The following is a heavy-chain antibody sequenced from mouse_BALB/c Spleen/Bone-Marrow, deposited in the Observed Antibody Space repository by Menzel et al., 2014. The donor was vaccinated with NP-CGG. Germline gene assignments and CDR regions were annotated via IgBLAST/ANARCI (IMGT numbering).Heavy chain of an antibody. J-gene: IGHJ4*01. V-gene: IGHV14-3*02. CDR2: IDPANGNT. CDR1: GFNIKDTY. Sequence: VQLQQSGAELVKPGASVKLSCTASGFNIKDTYMHWVKQRPEQGLEWIGRIDPANGNTKYDPKFQGKATITADTSSITAYLQLSSLTSEDTAVYYCARGLLQYYYAMDYWGQGTSVTVSS. D-gene: IGHD2-3*01. CDR3: ARGLLQYYYAMDY.